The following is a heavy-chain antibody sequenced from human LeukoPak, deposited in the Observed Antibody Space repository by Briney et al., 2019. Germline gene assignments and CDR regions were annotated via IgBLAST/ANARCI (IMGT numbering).Heavy chain of an antibody. D-gene: IGHD3-10*01. V-gene: IGHV1-2*02. CDR2: INPNSGGT. CDR3: AREYGSGSYYLGSDFDY. J-gene: IGHJ4*02. CDR1: GYTFTGYY. Sequence: ASVKVSCKASGYTFTGYYMHWVRQAPGQGLEWMGWINPNSGGTNYTQKFQDRVTMTRDTSISTAYMELSRLRSDDTAVYYCAREYGSGSYYLGSDFDYWGQGTLVTVSS.